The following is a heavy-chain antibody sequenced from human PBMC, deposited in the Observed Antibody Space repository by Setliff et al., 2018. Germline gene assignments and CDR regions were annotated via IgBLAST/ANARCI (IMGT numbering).Heavy chain of an antibody. V-gene: IGHV4-30-4*08. CDR1: GGSISSGSYY. CDR3: ARAITVIDGPLAEYYFDY. Sequence: SETLSLTCTVSGGSISSGSYYWSWIRQPAGKGLEWIGYIYYSGSTYYSPSLKSRVTISVDTSKNQFSLKLSSVTAADTAVYYCARAITVIDGPLAEYYFDYWGQGTLVTVSS. J-gene: IGHJ4*02. D-gene: IGHD3-22*01. CDR2: IYYSGST.